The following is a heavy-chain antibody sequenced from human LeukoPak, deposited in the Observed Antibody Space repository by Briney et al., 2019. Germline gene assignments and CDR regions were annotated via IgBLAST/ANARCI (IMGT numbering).Heavy chain of an antibody. CDR2: INHSGST. J-gene: IGHJ5*02. V-gene: IGHV4-34*01. D-gene: IGHD2-15*01. Sequence: SETLSLTCAVYGGSFSGYYWSWIRQPPGKGLEWIGEINHSGSTNYNPSLKSRVTISVDTSKNQFSLKLSSVTAADTAVYYCARDLTCSGGSCYQNWFDPWGQGTLVTVSS. CDR1: GGSFSGYY. CDR3: ARDLTCSGGSCYQNWFDP.